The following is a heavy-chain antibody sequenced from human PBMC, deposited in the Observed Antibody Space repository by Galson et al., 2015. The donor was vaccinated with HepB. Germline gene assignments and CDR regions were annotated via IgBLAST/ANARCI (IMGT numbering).Heavy chain of an antibody. J-gene: IGHJ4*02. V-gene: IGHV1-3*01. CDR2: INAGNGNT. Sequence: SVKVSCKASGYTFTSYAMHWVRQAPGQRLEWMGWINAGNGNTKYSQKFQGRVTITRDTSASTAYMELSSLRSEDTAVYYCATSPWLGGGIWSGHFSNYYFDYWGQGTLVTVSS. D-gene: IGHD3-3*01. CDR3: ATSPWLGGGIWSGHFSNYYFDY. CDR1: GYTFTSYA.